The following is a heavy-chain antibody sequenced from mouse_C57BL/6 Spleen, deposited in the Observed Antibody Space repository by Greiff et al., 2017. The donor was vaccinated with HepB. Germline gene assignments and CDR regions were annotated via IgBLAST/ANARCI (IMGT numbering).Heavy chain of an antibody. V-gene: IGHV5-4*01. CDR1: GFTFSSYA. Sequence: EVKVVESGGGLVKPGGSLKLSCAASGFTFSSYAMSWVRQTPEKRLEWVATISDGGSYTYYPDNVKGRFTISRDNAKNNLYLQMSHLKSEDTAMYYCARDTGDYDVGYYFDYWGQGTTLTVSS. CDR3: ARDTGDYDVGYYFDY. J-gene: IGHJ2*01. D-gene: IGHD2-4*01. CDR2: ISDGGSYT.